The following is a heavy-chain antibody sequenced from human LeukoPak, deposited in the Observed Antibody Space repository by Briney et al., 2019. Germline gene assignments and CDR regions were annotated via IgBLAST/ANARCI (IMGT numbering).Heavy chain of an antibody. CDR1: GGSISSYY. Sequence: SETLPLTCTVSGGSISSYYWSWIRQPPGKGLEWIGYIYYSGSTSYNPSLKSRVTISVDTSKNQFSLKLSSVTAADTAVYYCASLYCSSTSCWFDPWGQGTLVTVSS. V-gene: IGHV4-59*01. CDR2: IYYSGST. D-gene: IGHD2-2*01. CDR3: ASLYCSSTSCWFDP. J-gene: IGHJ5*02.